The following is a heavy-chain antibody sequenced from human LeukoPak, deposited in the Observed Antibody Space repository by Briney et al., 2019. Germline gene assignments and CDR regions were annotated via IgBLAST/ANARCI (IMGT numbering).Heavy chain of an antibody. CDR2: ITSGTTYT. CDR3: ARGYGSHSAGYYFDY. Sequence: GGSLRLSCAASGFTFSGYSMNWVRQAPGKGLEWVSSITSGTTYTYYADSVKGRFTLSRDNAKTSLYLQMNSLRAEDTAIYYCARGYGSHSAGYYFDYWGQGTLVTVSS. CDR1: GFTFSGYS. D-gene: IGHD1-26*01. V-gene: IGHV3-21*01. J-gene: IGHJ4*02.